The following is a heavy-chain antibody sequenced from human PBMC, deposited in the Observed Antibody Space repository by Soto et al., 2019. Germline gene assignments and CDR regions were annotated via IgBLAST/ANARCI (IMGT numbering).Heavy chain of an antibody. CDR2: INHSGST. V-gene: IGHV4-34*01. Sequence: SETLSLTCAVYGGSFSGYYWSWVRQPPGKGLEWIGEINHSGSTNYNPSLKSRVTISVDTSKNQFSLKLSSVTAADTAVYYCARAPLYYYDSSGYPDTRFDYWGQGTLVTVSS. J-gene: IGHJ4*02. CDR3: ARAPLYYYDSSGYPDTRFDY. CDR1: GGSFSGYY. D-gene: IGHD3-22*01.